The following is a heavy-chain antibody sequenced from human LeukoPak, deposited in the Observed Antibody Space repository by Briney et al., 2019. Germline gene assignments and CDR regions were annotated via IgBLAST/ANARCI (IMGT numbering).Heavy chain of an antibody. CDR2: IYYSGST. CDR1: GGSISSSSYY. V-gene: IGHV4-39*07. CDR3: ARHVDGSYSSSWLRSGIYYYYMDV. D-gene: IGHD6-13*01. Sequence: SETLSLTCSVSGGSISSSSYYWGWIRQPPGKGLEWIGSIYYSGSTYYNPSLKSRVIISVDTSKNQFSLKLSSVTAADTAVYYCARHVDGSYSSSWLRSGIYYYYMDVWGKGTTVTISS. J-gene: IGHJ6*03.